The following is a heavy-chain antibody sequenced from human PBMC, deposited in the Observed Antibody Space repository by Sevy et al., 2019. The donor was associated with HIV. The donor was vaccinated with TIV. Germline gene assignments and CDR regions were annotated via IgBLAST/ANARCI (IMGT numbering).Heavy chain of an antibody. V-gene: IGHV3-23*01. CDR2: ISGSGGST. J-gene: IGHJ4*02. D-gene: IGHD6-13*01. CDR1: GFIFSSYV. Sequence: GGSLRLSCAASGFIFSSYVMTWVRQAPGEGLEWGSTISGSGGSTYYADSVKGRFTISRDNSKKMLDLQMNSLTAEDTAVYYCEAIATAGRDYWGQGTLVTVSS. CDR3: EAIATAGRDY.